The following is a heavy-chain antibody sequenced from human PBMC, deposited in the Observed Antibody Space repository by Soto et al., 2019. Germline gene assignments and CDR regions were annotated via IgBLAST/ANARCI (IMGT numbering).Heavy chain of an antibody. D-gene: IGHD1-1*01. CDR1: GYSFTKYH. J-gene: IGHJ4*02. Sequence: ASVKVSCKASGYSFTKYHMHWVRQAPGQGLEWMGWINPGSGVTNQAQKFRGRVTMTRDTSITTTYMELNSLTSDDTAVYYCARVAGHKNARFDTWGQGALVTVS. V-gene: IGHV1-2*02. CDR3: ARVAGHKNARFDT. CDR2: INPGSGVT.